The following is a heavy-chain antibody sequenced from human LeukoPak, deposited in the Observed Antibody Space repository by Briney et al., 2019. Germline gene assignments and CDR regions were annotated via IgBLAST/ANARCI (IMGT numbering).Heavy chain of an antibody. J-gene: IGHJ6*02. CDR3: AKGHNTHYYYGMDV. CDR2: ISGSSKYI. CDR1: GFTFSGYS. V-gene: IGHV3-21*04. D-gene: IGHD2-15*01. Sequence: KTGGSLRLSCVGSGFTFSGYSMNWVRQAPGKGLEWVSSISGSSKYIYYADSVKGRFTISRDNAKNSLYLQMNSLKAEDTAVYYCAKGHNTHYYYGMDVWGQGTTVTVSS.